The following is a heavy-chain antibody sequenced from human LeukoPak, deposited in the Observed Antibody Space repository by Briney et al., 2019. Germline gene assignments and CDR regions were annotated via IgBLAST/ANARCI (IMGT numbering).Heavy chain of an antibody. CDR1: GFTFDDYT. CDR3: TKVGSGYYMDV. Sequence: GGSLRLSCAASGFTFDDYTMHWVRQAPGKGLEWVSLISWDGGSTYYADSVKGRFTISRDNSKNSLYLQMNSLRTEDTALYYCTKVGSGYYMDVWGKGTTVTVSS. J-gene: IGHJ6*03. D-gene: IGHD3-10*01. V-gene: IGHV3-43*01. CDR2: ISWDGGST.